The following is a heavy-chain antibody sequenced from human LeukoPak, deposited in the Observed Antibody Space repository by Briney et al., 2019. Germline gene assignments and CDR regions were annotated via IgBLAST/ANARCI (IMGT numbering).Heavy chain of an antibody. Sequence: GGSLRLSCAASGFTFSNYAMTWVRQAPGERLEWVSTISGSGESTYYTDSLKGRFTISRDNSKNTVFLHMNSLRAEDTAVYYCAKIYGPILTGKLDCWGQGTLVTVSS. J-gene: IGHJ4*02. CDR2: ISGSGEST. CDR1: GFTFSNYA. D-gene: IGHD3-9*01. CDR3: AKIYGPILTGKLDC. V-gene: IGHV3-23*01.